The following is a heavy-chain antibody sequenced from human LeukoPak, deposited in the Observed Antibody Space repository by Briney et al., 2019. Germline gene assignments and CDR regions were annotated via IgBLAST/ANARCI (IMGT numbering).Heavy chain of an antibody. CDR2: IYHSGST. D-gene: IGHD3-10*01. CDR1: GGSISSGGYS. Sequence: SETLSLTCAVSGGSISSGGYSWSWIRKPPGKGLEWIGYIYHSGSTYYNPSLKSRVTISVDRSKNQFSLKVTSVTAADTAVYYCARGITMASNWFDPWGQGTLVTVSS. CDR3: ARGITMASNWFDP. V-gene: IGHV4-30-2*01. J-gene: IGHJ5*02.